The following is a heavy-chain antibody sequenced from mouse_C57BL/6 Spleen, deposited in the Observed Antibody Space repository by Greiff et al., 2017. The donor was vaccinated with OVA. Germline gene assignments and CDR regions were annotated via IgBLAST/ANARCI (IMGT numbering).Heavy chain of an antibody. J-gene: IGHJ2*01. CDR3: ARDAYYYGSSYLYFDY. Sequence: EVQLQQSGAELVKPGASVKLSCTASGFTITDYYMHWVKQRTEQGLEWIGRIDPEDGETKYAPKFPGKATITADTSSNTAYLQLSRLTSEDTAVIYWARDAYYYGSSYLYFDYWGQGTTLTVSS. CDR2: IDPEDGET. CDR1: GFTITDYY. D-gene: IGHD1-1*01. V-gene: IGHV14-2*01.